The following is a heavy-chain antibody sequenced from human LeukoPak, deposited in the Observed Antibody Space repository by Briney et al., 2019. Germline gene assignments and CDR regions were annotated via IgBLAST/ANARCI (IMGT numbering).Heavy chain of an antibody. CDR1: GYTFTSYG. Sequence: ASVKVSCKASGYTFTSYGISWVRQAPGQGLEWMGWISAYNGNTNYAQKLQGRVTMTTDTSTSTAYMELRSLRSDDTALYYCARDNNENDYGDAFDIWGQGTMVTVSS. J-gene: IGHJ3*02. CDR2: ISAYNGNT. CDR3: ARDNNENDYGDAFDI. V-gene: IGHV1-18*01. D-gene: IGHD4-17*01.